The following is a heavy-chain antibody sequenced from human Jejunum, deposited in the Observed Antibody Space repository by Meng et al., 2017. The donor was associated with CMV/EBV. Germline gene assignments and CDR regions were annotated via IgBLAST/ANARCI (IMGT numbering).Heavy chain of an antibody. CDR3: ARQTYYYYALDV. CDR1: EFTVSSYA. V-gene: IGHV3-23*01. Sequence: AASEFTVSSYAMTWVRQAPGRGLEWVSAISASAASTYYVNSVKGRFTISRDNSKNTLYLQLNSLRAEDTAVYYCARQTYYYYALDVWGQGTTVTVSS. J-gene: IGHJ6*02. CDR2: ISASAAST.